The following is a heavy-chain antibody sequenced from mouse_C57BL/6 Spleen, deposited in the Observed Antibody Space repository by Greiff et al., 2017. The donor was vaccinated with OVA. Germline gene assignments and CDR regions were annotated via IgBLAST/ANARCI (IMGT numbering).Heavy chain of an antibody. CDR2: IDPETGGT. V-gene: IGHV1-15*01. Sequence: SGAELVRPGASVTLSCKASGYTFTDYEMHWVKQTPVHGLEWIGAIDPETGGTAYNQKFKGKAILTADKSSSTAYMELRSLTSEDSAVYYCTRWRYGDYAVYYFDYWGQGTTLTVSS. D-gene: IGHD2-4*01. J-gene: IGHJ2*01. CDR3: TRWRYGDYAVYYFDY. CDR1: GYTFTDYE.